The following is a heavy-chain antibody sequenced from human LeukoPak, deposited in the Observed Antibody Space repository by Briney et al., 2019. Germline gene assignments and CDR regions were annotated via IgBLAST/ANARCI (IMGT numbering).Heavy chain of an antibody. V-gene: IGHV3-23*01. CDR2: ISGSGGST. CDR3: AKHSGGGYYYGMDV. D-gene: IGHD3-3*02. Sequence: GGSLRLSCAASGFTFSSYAMSWVRQAPGKGLEWVSAISGSGGSTYYADSVKGRFTISRDNSKNTLYLQMNSLRTEDTAVYYCAKHSGGGYYYGMDVWGQGTTVTVSS. J-gene: IGHJ6*02. CDR1: GFTFSSYA.